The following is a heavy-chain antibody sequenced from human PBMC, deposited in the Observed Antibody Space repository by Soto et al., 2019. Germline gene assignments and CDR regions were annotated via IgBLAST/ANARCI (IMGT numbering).Heavy chain of an antibody. Sequence: QVQLAESGGGLVQPGRSLRLSCATSGFVSNDYDIHWVRQAPGKGVAWLASISYDGRNKYYADSVKGRFTISRDNSKNPLSLQINSLGAEDTAVYYCSRGIKGGLDAWGPGTLVTVSS. D-gene: IGHD2-21*01. J-gene: IGHJ5*02. V-gene: IGHV3-30*03. CDR1: GFVSNDYD. CDR2: ISYDGRNK. CDR3: SRGIKGGLDA.